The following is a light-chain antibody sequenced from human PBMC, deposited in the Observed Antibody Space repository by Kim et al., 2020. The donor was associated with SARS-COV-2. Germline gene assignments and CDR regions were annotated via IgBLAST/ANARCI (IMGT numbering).Light chain of an antibody. Sequence: CYHHKPGEAPKRLCSSASRLQRGVPSRFSGGGSGADFTLTLSSLQPEDFTTYYCLQTYSPPLTFGGGTKVDIK. V-gene: IGKV1-39*01. CDR3: LQTYSPPLT. CDR2: SAS. J-gene: IGKJ4*01.